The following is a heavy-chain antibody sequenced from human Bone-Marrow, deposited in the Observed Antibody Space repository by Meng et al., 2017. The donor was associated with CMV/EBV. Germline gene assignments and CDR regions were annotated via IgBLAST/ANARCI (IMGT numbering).Heavy chain of an antibody. CDR3: AKSGGDDYTYHGMDV. V-gene: IGHV3-9*01. D-gene: IGHD4-11*01. CDR2: ISWNSGVT. CDR1: GFTFGDYA. Sequence: GGSLRLSCAAAGFTFGDYAMYWVRQAPGKGLEWVSCISWNSGVTGYADSVKGRFTISRDNAKNSLYLQMNSLRVEDTALYYCAKSGGDDYTYHGMDVWGQGGTVTVSS. J-gene: IGHJ6*02.